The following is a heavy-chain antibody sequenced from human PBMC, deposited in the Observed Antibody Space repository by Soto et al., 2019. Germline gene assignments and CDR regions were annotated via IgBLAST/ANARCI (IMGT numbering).Heavy chain of an antibody. J-gene: IGHJ5*02. D-gene: IGHD3-3*01. V-gene: IGHV4-31*03. CDR1: GDTISYAGYY. CDR2: VFYSGTT. CDR3: ARSTIFGVDP. Sequence: QVQLQQSGPGLVKPSQTLSLTCTVSGDTISYAGYYWSWIRQVPGKGLEWIGYVFYSGTTEYNPSLKTRVTISVDTSKVHFSLSLTSVTAADTAVYYCARSTIFGVDPWGQGTLVVVSS.